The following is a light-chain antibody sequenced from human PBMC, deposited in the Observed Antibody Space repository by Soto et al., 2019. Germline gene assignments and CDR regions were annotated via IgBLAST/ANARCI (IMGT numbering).Light chain of an antibody. V-gene: IGKV3-11*01. J-gene: IGKJ4*01. CDR1: QSVSSY. Sequence: EIVLTQSPATLSLSPGERATLSCRASQSVSSYLAWYQQKPGQAPRLLIYDASNRATGIPARFSGSGSATDFTLTISSLEPEDFAFYYCQQRSNWPLTFGGGTKVEIK. CDR3: QQRSNWPLT. CDR2: DAS.